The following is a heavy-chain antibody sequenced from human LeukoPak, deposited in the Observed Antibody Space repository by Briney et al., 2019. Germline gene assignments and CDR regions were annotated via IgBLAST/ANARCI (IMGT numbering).Heavy chain of an antibody. Sequence: ASVKVSCEASGYTLTSYGINWMRQAPGQGLEWMGWISTQSGNTNYAQKVQGRLTLTTDRSTNTAYMELRGLRSDDTAVYYCARGAYGDKWGQGTMVTVSS. V-gene: IGHV1-18*01. CDR2: ISTQSGNT. D-gene: IGHD4-17*01. CDR3: ARGAYGDK. J-gene: IGHJ4*02. CDR1: GYTLTSYG.